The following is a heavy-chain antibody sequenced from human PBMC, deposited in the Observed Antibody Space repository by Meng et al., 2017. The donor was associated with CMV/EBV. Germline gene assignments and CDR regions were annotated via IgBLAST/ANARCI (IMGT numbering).Heavy chain of an antibody. J-gene: IGHJ6*02. CDR1: GFTFSSYS. V-gene: IGHV3-21*04. D-gene: IGHD6-13*01. CDR2: ISSSSYI. Sequence: GESLKISCAASGFTFSSYSMNWVRQAPGKGLEWVSSISSSSYIYYADSVKGRFTISRDNAKNSLYLQMNSLRSEDTAVYYCAREVGGDSSWHDYYYGMDVWGQGTTVTVSS. CDR3: AREVGGDSSWHDYYYGMDV.